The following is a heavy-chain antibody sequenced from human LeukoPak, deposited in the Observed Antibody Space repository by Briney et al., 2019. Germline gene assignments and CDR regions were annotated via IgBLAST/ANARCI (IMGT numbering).Heavy chain of an antibody. CDR3: ARSGNYAIGHDAFDI. J-gene: IGHJ3*02. Sequence: KPSETLSLTCAVYGGSFSGYYWSWIRQPPGKGLEWIGEINHSGSTKYNPSLKSRVTISIDTSRYHFSLKLSSVTAADTAVYYCARSGNYAIGHDAFDIWGQGTMVTVSS. D-gene: IGHD1-7*01. V-gene: IGHV4-34*01. CDR1: GGSFSGYY. CDR2: INHSGST.